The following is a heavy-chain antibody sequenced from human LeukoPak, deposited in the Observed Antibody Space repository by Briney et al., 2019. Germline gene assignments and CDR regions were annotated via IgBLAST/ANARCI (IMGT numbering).Heavy chain of an antibody. V-gene: IGHV3-33*01. D-gene: IGHD6-13*01. CDR3: ARGGCARSSCYDN. CDR1: GFSFSSYG. Sequence: GGSLRLSCPASGFSFSSYGMHWVRQAPGKGLEWVAMIWYDGSNMYYADSVKGRFTISRDNSKNTVFLQMNSLRAEDTGLYYCARGGCARSSCYDNWGQGTPVTVSS. J-gene: IGHJ4*02. CDR2: IWYDGSNM.